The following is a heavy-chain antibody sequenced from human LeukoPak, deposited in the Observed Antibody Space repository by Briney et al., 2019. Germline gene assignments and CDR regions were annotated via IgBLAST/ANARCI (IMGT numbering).Heavy chain of an antibody. V-gene: IGHV5-51*01. CDR3: ARQRNYYGPPQGFDP. CDR2: IYPGDSDT. CDR1: GYSFTSYW. Sequence: GESLKISCKGSGYSFTSYWIGWVRQMPGKGLEWMGIIYPGDSDTRYSPSFQGQVTISADKSISTAYLQWSRLNASDTALYYCARQRNYYGPPQGFDPWGQGTLVTVPS. J-gene: IGHJ5*02. D-gene: IGHD3-10*01.